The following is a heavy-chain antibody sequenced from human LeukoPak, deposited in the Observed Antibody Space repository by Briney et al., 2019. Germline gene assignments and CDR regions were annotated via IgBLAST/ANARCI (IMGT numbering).Heavy chain of an antibody. J-gene: IGHJ4*02. CDR2: ISSSGSTI. CDR1: GFTFSSYE. CDR3: AREGYSGYLRGYFDY. D-gene: IGHD5-12*01. V-gene: IGHV3-48*03. Sequence: GGSLRLSCAASGFTFSSYEMNWVRQAPGKGLEWVSYISSSGSTIYYADSVKGRFTISGDNAKNSLYLQMNSLRAEDTAVYYCAREGYSGYLRGYFDYWGQGTLVTVSS.